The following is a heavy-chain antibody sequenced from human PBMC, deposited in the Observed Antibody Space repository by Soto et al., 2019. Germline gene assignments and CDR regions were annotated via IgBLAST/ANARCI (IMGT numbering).Heavy chain of an antibody. J-gene: IGHJ4*02. CDR3: ASGGSSLNFDS. CDR2: INSDGSST. Sequence: EVQLVESGGGLVQPGGSLRLSCAASGFTFRSYWMQWVRQAPGKGLVWVSWINSDGSSTSYADSVKGRFTISRDNAKNTLYLQMNSLRAEXTAVYYCASGGSSLNFDSWGQGTLVTVSS. V-gene: IGHV3-74*01. D-gene: IGHD6-6*01. CDR1: GFTFRSYW.